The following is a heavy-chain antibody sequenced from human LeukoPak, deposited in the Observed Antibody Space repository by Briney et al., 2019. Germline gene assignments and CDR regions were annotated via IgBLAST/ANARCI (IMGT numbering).Heavy chain of an antibody. CDR3: ASEGLNRGGFDY. CDR1: GFTFSSYG. Sequence: GGSLRLSCAASGFTFSSYGMNWVRQAPGKGLEWVSGISGSGGTTYYADSVKGRFTISRDNSKNTLYLQMNSLRAEDTAVYYCASEGLNRGGFDYWGQGTLVTVSS. D-gene: IGHD1-14*01. V-gene: IGHV3-23*01. J-gene: IGHJ4*02. CDR2: ISGSGGTT.